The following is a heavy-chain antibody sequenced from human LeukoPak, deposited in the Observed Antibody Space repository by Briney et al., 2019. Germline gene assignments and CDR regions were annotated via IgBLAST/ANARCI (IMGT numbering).Heavy chain of an antibody. V-gene: IGHV5-51*01. J-gene: IGHJ4*02. D-gene: IGHD2-21*01. CDR1: GYNFISYW. CDR3: ATTHCGGECYLY. Sequence: GESLKISCKGSGYNFISYWIGWVRQMPGKGLEWMGIIYPGDSDTRYSPSFQGQVTISADRSIDTAYLQWSSLKASDTAMYYCATTHCGGECYLYWGQGTLITVSS. CDR2: IYPGDSDT.